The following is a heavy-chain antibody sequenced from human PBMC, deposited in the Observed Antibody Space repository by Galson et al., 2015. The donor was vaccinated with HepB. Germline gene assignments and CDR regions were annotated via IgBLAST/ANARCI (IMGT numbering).Heavy chain of an antibody. CDR3: TTDVEVDTVMGAVVSGGFDH. J-gene: IGHJ4*02. V-gene: IGHV3-23*01. CDR1: GFTFSSPA. CDR2: ISGSGHST. D-gene: IGHD5-18*01. Sequence: SLRLACAASGFTFSSPAMSWVRQAPGKGLEWVSAISGSGHSTYYADSVQGRFTISRDNSKNTLYLQMNSLKTEDTAVYYCTTDVEVDTVMGAVVSGGFDHWGQGTLVTVSS.